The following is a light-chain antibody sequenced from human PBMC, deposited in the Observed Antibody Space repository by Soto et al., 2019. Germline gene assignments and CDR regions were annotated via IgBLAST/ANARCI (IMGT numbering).Light chain of an antibody. CDR3: VSYRSSVAWV. CDR1: SSNIGAGYD. J-gene: IGLJ1*01. V-gene: IGLV1-40*01. Sequence: QSVLTQPPSVSGAPGQRVTLSCTGRSSNIGAGYDVHWYQQLPGTAPKLLIYGNDNRPSGVPDRFSGSKSGTSASLAITGLQAEDEADYYCVSYRSSVAWVFGTGTKLTVL. CDR2: GND.